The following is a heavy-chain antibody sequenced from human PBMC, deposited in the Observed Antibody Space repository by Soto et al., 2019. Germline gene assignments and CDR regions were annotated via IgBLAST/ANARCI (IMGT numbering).Heavy chain of an antibody. CDR2: ISYDGRTK. J-gene: IGHJ6*02. CDR1: GFSFSGYA. D-gene: IGHD3-22*01. V-gene: IGHV3-30*04. Sequence: PGGSLRLSCAASGFSFSGYAMNWVRQAPGKGLEWEAVISYDGRTKFYADSVKGRFTISRDNSKNTLYLQMNSLRAEDTAVYYCARGDDSSRYPNFYFAMDVWGQGTTVTVSS. CDR3: ARGDDSSRYPNFYFAMDV.